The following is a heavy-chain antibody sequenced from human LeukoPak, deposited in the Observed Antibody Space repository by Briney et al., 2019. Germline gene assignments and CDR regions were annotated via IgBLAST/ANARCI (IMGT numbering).Heavy chain of an antibody. V-gene: IGHV4-34*01. CDR2: INHSGST. J-gene: IGHJ3*02. D-gene: IGHD1-1*01. CDR3: ARAGYRFAFDI. Sequence: SETLSLTCAVYGGSFSGYYWSWIRQPPGKGLEWIGEINHSGSTNYNPSLKSRVTISVDTSKNQFSLKLSSVTAADTAVYYCARAGYRFAFDIWGQGTMVTVSS. CDR1: GGSFSGYY.